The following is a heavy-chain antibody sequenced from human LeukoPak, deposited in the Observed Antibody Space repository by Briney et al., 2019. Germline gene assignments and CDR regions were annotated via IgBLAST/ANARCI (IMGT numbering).Heavy chain of an antibody. V-gene: IGHV1-46*01. CDR2: INPSGGST. J-gene: IGHJ4*02. D-gene: IGHD4-17*01. CDR3: ALTPVTTDGFDY. CDR1: GYTFTSYY. Sequence: ASVKVSCKASGYTFTSYYMHWVRQAPGQGLEWMGIINPSGGSTSYAQKFQGRVTMTRDMSTSTVYMELSSLRSEDTAVYYCALTPVTTDGFDYWGQGTLVSVSS.